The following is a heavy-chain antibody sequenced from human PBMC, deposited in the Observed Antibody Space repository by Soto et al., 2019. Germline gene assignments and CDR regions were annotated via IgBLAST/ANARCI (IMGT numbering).Heavy chain of an antibody. CDR1: GYTFTSYG. J-gene: IGHJ4*02. V-gene: IGHV1-18*04. D-gene: IGHD6-13*01. Sequence: ASVKVSCKASGYTFTSYGISWVRQAPGQGLEWMGWISAYNGNTNYAQKLQGRVTMTTDTSTSTAYMELRSLRSDDTAVYYCARIIFQAAAHKYYFDSWGQGALVTVSS. CDR3: ARIIFQAAAHKYYFDS. CDR2: ISAYNGNT.